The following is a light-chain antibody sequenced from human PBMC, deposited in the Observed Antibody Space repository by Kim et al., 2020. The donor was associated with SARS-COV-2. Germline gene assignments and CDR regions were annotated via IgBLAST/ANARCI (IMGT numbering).Light chain of an antibody. Sequence: SASVGDRVTITCRASQGISNYLAWYQQKPEKVPKLLIYAASTLQSGVPSRFSGSGSGTDFTLTISSLQPEDVATYYCQKYNSLTTFGQGTKVEIK. V-gene: IGKV1-27*01. J-gene: IGKJ1*01. CDR3: QKYNSLTT. CDR2: AAS. CDR1: QGISNY.